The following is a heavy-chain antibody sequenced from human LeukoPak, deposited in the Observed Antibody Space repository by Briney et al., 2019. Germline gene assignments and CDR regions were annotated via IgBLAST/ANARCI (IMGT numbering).Heavy chain of an antibody. CDR3: AQTTPLKRLSGYYKA. J-gene: IGHJ4*02. D-gene: IGHD3-3*01. CDR1: GGTFSSNA. V-gene: IGHV1-69*05. Sequence: SVKVSCKASGGTFSSNAISWVRQAPGQGLEWMGRIIPIFGTANYAQKFQGRVTITTDESTSTAYMELSSLRSEDTAVYYCAQTTPLKRLSGYYKAWGQGTLVTVSS. CDR2: IIPIFGTA.